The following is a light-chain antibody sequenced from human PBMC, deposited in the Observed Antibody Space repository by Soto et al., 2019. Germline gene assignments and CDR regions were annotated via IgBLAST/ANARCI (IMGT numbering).Light chain of an antibody. CDR1: QSVSGY. CDR3: QQYNNWPWT. V-gene: IGKV3-11*01. CDR2: DAS. J-gene: IGKJ1*01. Sequence: EIVLTQSPATLSLSPGERATLSCRASQSVSGYLAWYQQTPGQAPRLLIHDASRRAPGIPARFSGSGSGTDFTLTINSLEPEDFALYYCQQYNNWPWTFGQGTKV.